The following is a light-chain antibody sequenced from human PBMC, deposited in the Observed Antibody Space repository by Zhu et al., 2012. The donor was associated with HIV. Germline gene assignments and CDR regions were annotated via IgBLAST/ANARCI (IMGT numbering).Light chain of an antibody. V-gene: IGKV3D-15*01. J-gene: IGKJ1*01. CDR2: HVT. CDR3: QQYNIWPPWT. CDR1: QSVSNK. Sequence: EIVMTQSPATLSVSPGERVTLSCRASQSVSNKLAWYQQKPGQPPRLLIYHVTSRATDLPARFSGSGSETEFTLTISSIQSEDFATYYCQQYNIWPPWTFGQGTKVE.